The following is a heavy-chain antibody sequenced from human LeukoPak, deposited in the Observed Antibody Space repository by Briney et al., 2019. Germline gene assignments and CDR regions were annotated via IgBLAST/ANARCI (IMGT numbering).Heavy chain of an antibody. D-gene: IGHD3-10*01. J-gene: IGHJ4*02. V-gene: IGHV1-8*01. CDR2: MNPNSANT. CDR1: GYTFTSYD. CDR3: ARGPSYGSGSYNIYGIDY. Sequence: GASVKVSCKASGYTFTSYDINWVRQATGQGLEWIGWMNPNSANTGYAQKFQGRVTMTRDTSISTAYMELSSLTSEDTAVYYCARGPSYGSGSYNIYGIDYWGQGTLVTVSS.